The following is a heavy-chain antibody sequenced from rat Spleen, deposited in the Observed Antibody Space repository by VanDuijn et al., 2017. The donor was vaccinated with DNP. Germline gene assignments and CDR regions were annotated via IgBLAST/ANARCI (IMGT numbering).Heavy chain of an antibody. CDR2: INYDGGST. CDR1: GFTLSDYY. CDR3: AIYFYSGDNWFGY. V-gene: IGHV5-20*01. Sequence: EVQLVASGGGLVQPGSSLKLSCAASGFTLSDYYMAWVRQAPTKGLEWVAYINYDGGSTYSGDSVKGRFTISRDVAKNTLYLQMNSLRSEDTATYYCAIYFYSGDNWFGYWGQGTLVTVSS. D-gene: IGHD1-1*01. J-gene: IGHJ3*01.